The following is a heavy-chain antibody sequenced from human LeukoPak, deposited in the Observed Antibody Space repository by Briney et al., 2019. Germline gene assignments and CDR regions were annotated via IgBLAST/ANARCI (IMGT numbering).Heavy chain of an antibody. V-gene: IGHV1-69*13. CDR1: RGTFSSYA. Sequence: SVKVSCKASRGTFSSYAISWVRQAPGQGREWMGGIIPIFGTANYAQKFQGGVTITADESTSTAYMELSSLRSEDTAVYYCARGFGELKYYYYYMDVWGKGTTVTVSS. CDR2: IIPIFGTA. D-gene: IGHD3-10*01. CDR3: ARGFGELKYYYYYMDV. J-gene: IGHJ6*03.